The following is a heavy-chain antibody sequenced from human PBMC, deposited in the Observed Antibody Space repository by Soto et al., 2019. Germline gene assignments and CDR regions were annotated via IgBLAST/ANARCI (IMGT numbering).Heavy chain of an antibody. J-gene: IGHJ6*02. Sequence: LSLTCAVYGGSFSGYYWSWIRQPPGKGLEWIGEINHSGSTNYNPSLKSRVTISVDTSKNQFSLKLSSVTAADTAVYYCARGDCSGGSCYFHYYGMDVWGQGTTVTVSS. CDR1: GGSFSGYY. V-gene: IGHV4-34*01. CDR3: ARGDCSGGSCYFHYYGMDV. D-gene: IGHD2-15*01. CDR2: INHSGST.